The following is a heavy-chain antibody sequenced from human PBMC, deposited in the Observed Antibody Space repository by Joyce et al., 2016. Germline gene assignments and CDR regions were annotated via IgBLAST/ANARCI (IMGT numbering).Heavy chain of an antibody. D-gene: IGHD4-11*01. CDR1: GGSISSRSNV. CDR3: AREGGPTVTTTNFDY. Sequence: LQLPESGPGLVKPSETLSLTCTVSGGSISSRSNVWGWIRQPPGKGVGWIWGIYYSGTTYHNPSLRSRVVISLDTSKSRVSLRLGSVTAADTAVYYCAREGGPTVTTTNFDYWGQGILVTVSS. J-gene: IGHJ4*02. CDR2: IYYSGTT. V-gene: IGHV4-39*07.